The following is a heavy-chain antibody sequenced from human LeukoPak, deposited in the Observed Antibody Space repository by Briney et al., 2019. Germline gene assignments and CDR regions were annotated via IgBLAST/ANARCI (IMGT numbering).Heavy chain of an antibody. J-gene: IGHJ4*02. CDR2: IYYSGNT. V-gene: IGHV4-39*07. D-gene: IGHD3-16*02. Sequence: TSETLSLTCTVSGGSISSSSHHWGWIRQSPGKGLEWIASIYYSGNTYYNSSLKSRVTISVDTSKNQFSLRVTSVTAADTAVYYCAREGELSPDWGQGTLVTVSS. CDR1: GGSISSSSHH. CDR3: AREGELSPD.